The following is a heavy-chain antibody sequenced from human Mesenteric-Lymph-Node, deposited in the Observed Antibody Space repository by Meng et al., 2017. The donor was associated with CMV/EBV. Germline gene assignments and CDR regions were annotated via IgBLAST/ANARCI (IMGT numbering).Heavy chain of an antibody. D-gene: IGHD2-2*01. Sequence: SETLSLTCAVYGGSFSGYYWSWIRQPPGKGLEWIGEINHSGSTNYNPSLKSRVTISVDTSKNQFSLKLSSVTAADTAVYYCARDSKYQLLYAFDIWGQGTMVTVSS. CDR2: INHSGST. CDR1: GGSFSGYY. CDR3: ARDSKYQLLYAFDI. V-gene: IGHV4-34*01. J-gene: IGHJ3*02.